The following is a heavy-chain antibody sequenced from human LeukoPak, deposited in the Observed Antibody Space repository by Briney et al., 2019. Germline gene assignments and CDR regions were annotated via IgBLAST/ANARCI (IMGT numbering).Heavy chain of an antibody. V-gene: IGHV1-46*01. J-gene: IGHJ4*02. CDR2: IKPSGGST. CDR1: GYTFTGYY. Sequence: ASVTLTCTASGYTFTGYYMHWVRQAPGQGLEWMGIIKPSGGSTSYAQKFQGRVTMTRDTSTSTVYMELSSLRSEDTAVYYCARSIAAAGRSYYFDYWGQGTLVTVSS. D-gene: IGHD6-13*01. CDR3: ARSIAAAGRSYYFDY.